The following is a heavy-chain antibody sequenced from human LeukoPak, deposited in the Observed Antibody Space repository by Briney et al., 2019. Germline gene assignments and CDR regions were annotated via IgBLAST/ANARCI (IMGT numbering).Heavy chain of an antibody. D-gene: IGHD3-10*01. V-gene: IGHV3-20*04. CDR1: GFTFDAFG. Sequence: GGSLRLSCAASGFTFDAFGMSWVRQPPGKGLEWVSFIIWNGGSTGYADSVEGRFTISRDNAKNSLYLQMSSLRAEDPALYYCAREETRITMLRGVTYFEYWGEGTLVTVSS. CDR3: AREETRITMLRGVTYFEY. CDR2: IIWNGGST. J-gene: IGHJ4*02.